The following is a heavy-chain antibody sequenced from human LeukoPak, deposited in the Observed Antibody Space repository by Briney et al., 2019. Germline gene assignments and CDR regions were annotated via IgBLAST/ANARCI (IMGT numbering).Heavy chain of an antibody. CDR2: IIPIFGTA. J-gene: IGHJ6*03. CDR3: ARTETWCSSTSCYPKDLYYYYYYMDV. V-gene: IGHV1-69*13. Sequence: SVKVSCKASGGPFSSYAISWVRQAPGQGLEWMGGIIPIFGTANYAQKFQGRVTITADESTSTAYMELSSLRSEDTAVYYCARTETWCSSTSCYPKDLYYYYYYMDVWGKGTTVTVSS. D-gene: IGHD2-2*01. CDR1: GGPFSSYA.